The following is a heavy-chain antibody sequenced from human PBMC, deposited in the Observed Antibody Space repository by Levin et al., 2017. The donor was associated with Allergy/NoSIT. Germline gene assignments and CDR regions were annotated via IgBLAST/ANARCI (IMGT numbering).Heavy chain of an antibody. CDR1: GFTFSSYG. J-gene: IGHJ4*02. CDR3: AKDRIDMATQGIDY. V-gene: IGHV3-30*18. Sequence: GGSLRLSCAASGFTFSSYGMHWVRQAPGKGLEWVAVISYDGSNKYYADSVKGRFTISRDNSKNTLYLQMNSLRAEDTAVYYCAKDRIDMATQGIDYWGQGTLVTVSS. D-gene: IGHD5-24*01. CDR2: ISYDGSNK.